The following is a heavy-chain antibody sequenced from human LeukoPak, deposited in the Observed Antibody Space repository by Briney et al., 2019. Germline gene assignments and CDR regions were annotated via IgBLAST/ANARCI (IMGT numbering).Heavy chain of an antibody. CDR2: INHSGST. J-gene: IGHJ4*02. CDR3: ARSGYYYDSSGSYPIDY. Sequence: SETLSLTCAVYGGSFSGYYWSWIRQPPGKGLEWIGEINHSGSTNYNPSLKSRVTTSVDTSKNQFSLKLSSVTAADTAVYYCARSGYYYDSSGSYPIDYWGQGTLVTVSS. D-gene: IGHD3-22*01. V-gene: IGHV4-34*01. CDR1: GGSFSGYY.